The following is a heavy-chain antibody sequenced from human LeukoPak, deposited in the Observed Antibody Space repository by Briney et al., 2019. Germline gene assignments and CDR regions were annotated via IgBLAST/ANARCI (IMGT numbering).Heavy chain of an antibody. CDR1: GGTFSSYA. V-gene: IGHV1-69*13. D-gene: IGHD1-26*01. Sequence: ASVKVSCKASGGTFSSYAISWVRQAPGQGLEWMGGIIPIFGTANYAQKFQGRVTITADESTSTAYMELSSLRSEDTAVYYCARGSGSYFDYYYGMDVWGQGTTVTVSS. J-gene: IGHJ6*02. CDR3: ARGSGSYFDYYYGMDV. CDR2: IIPIFGTA.